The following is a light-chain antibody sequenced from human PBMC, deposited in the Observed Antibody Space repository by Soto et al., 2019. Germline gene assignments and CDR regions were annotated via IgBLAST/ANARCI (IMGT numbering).Light chain of an antibody. CDR3: QQYGNLPRT. CDR2: GAS. V-gene: IGKV3-20*01. J-gene: IGKJ1*01. Sequence: EIVLTQSPGTLSLSPGERATLSCRASQSVSSNYLAWYQQKPGQAHKLLIFGASNRATGIPDRFSGSGSGTDFTLTISRLEPEDFVVYYCQQYGNLPRTFGQGTRVEIK. CDR1: QSVSSNY.